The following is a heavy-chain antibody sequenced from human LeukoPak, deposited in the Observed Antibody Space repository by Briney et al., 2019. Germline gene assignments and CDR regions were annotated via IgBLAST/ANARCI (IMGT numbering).Heavy chain of an antibody. CDR1: GYTFSSYT. V-gene: IGHV1-18*01. J-gene: IGHJ6*02. D-gene: IGHD3-3*01. CDR3: ARDRPTPRALEWLLVGYYYYYGMDV. Sequence: EASVKVSCKASGYTFSSYTLHWVRQAPGQGLEWMGWISAYNGNTNYAQKLQGRVTMTTDTSTSTAYMELRSLRSDDTAVYYCARDRPTPRALEWLLVGYYYYYGMDVWGQGTTVTVSS. CDR2: ISAYNGNT.